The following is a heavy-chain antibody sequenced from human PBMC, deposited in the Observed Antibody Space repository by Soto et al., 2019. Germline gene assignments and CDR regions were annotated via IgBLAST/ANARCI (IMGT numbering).Heavy chain of an antibody. J-gene: IGHJ3*02. CDR1: GGSFSTYG. CDR3: ARDEQRREVVVITTGNNAFDI. V-gene: IGHV1-69*05. Sequence: ASVKVSCKASGGSFSTYGINWVRLAPGQGLEWMGGIIPKFGTTNYAQKFQGRVTMTRDTSTSTVYMELSSLRSEDTAVYYCARDEQRREVVVITTGNNAFDIWGQGTMVTVSS. CDR2: IIPKFGTT. D-gene: IGHD3-22*01.